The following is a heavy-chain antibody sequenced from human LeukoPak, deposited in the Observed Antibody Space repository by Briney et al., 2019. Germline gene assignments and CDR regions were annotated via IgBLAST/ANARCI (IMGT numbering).Heavy chain of an antibody. CDR2: ISYDGSNK. CDR3: ARGGGDGYNVPFGY. V-gene: IGHV3-30*04. CDR1: GFTFSSYA. J-gene: IGHJ4*02. Sequence: PGGSLRLSCAASGFTFSSYAMHWVRQAPGKGLEWVAVISYDGSNKYYADSVKGRFTISRDNSKNTLYLQMNSLRAEDTAVYYCARGGGDGYNVPFGYWGQGTLVTVSS. D-gene: IGHD5-24*01.